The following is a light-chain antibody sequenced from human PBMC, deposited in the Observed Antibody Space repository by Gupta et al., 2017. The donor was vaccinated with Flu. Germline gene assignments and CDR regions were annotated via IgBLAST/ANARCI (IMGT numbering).Light chain of an antibody. CDR3: QVWDSSSNHRV. CDR2: DDR. CDR1: KIGNKS. Sequence: GQTARITGGGNKIGNKSVHWYHQKPGQAPVLVVHDDRDRTSGIPERFSGSNYGNTATLTISRVEAGDEADYYCQVWDSSSNHRVFGGGTKLTVL. J-gene: IGLJ3*02. V-gene: IGLV3-21*02.